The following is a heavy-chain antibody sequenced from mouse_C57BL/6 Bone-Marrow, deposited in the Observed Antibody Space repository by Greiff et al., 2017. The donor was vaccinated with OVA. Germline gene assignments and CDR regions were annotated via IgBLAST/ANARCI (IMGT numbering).Heavy chain of an antibody. CDR2: INPNNGGT. CDR1: GYTFTDYN. J-gene: IGHJ1*03. V-gene: IGHV1-18*01. Sequence: EVQLQQSGPELVKPGASVKIPCKASGYTFTDYNMDWVKQSHGKSLEWIGDINPNNGGTSYNQKFKGKATLTVDKSSSTAYMERRSLTSEDTAVYYCARRLRWYFDVWGTGTTVTVSS. CDR3: ARRLRWYFDV. D-gene: IGHD1-1*01.